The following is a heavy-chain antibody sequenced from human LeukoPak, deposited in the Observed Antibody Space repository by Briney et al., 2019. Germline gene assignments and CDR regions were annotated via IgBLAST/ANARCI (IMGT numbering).Heavy chain of an antibody. CDR1: GGSISGYY. V-gene: IGHV4-59*08. Sequence: SETLSLTCTVSGGSISGYYWSWIRQPPGKGPEWIGYIYHNGGTNYNPSLQSRLTISVDTSKNQFSLKLSSVTAADTAVYYCARHLRAVAGGRYFDYWGQGTQVTVSS. CDR2: IYHNGGT. CDR3: ARHLRAVAGGRYFDY. D-gene: IGHD6-19*01. J-gene: IGHJ4*02.